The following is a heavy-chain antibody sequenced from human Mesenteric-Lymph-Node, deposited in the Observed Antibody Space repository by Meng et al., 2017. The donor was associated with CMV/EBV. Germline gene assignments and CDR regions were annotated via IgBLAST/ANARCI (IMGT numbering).Heavy chain of an antibody. J-gene: IGHJ6*02. CDR2: IYYSGST. D-gene: IGHD3-3*01. V-gene: IGHV4-39*07. Sequence: SETLSLTCTVSGGSISSSSYFWAWIRLHPEKGLEWIGSIYYSGSTLYNPSLKSRVTMSVDTSKNHFSLKLSSVTAADTAVYYCARLPPPNYDFWSGYTHYYYGMDVWGQGTTVTVSS. CDR1: GGSISSSSYF. CDR3: ARLPPPNYDFWSGYTHYYYGMDV.